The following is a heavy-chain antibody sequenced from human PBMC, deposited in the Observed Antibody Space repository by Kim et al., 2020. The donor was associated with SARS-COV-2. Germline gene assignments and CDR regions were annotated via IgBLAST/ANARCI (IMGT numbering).Heavy chain of an antibody. V-gene: IGHV3-11*04. Sequence: GGSLRLSCAASGFTFSDYYMSWIRQAPGKGLEWVSSTSSSAGTIYYADSVKGRFTISRDNAKNSLYLQMNSLRADDTAVYYCARDMIAAAKRDGMDVWGQGTTVTVSS. CDR2: TSSSAGTI. CDR3: ARDMIAAAKRDGMDV. D-gene: IGHD6-13*01. CDR1: GFTFSDYY. J-gene: IGHJ6*02.